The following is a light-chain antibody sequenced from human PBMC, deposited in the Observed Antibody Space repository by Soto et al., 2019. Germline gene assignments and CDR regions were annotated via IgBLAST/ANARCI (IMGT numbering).Light chain of an antibody. J-gene: IGKJ3*01. CDR1: QSVSSN. V-gene: IGKV3-15*01. Sequence: EIVMTQSPAALSVSPGERATLSCRASQSVSSNLAWYQQKPGQAPRLLICGASTRATGIPVRFSGSGSGTEFTLTISSLQSEDFAVYYCRQYNNWPSFTFGPGTKVDIK. CDR2: GAS. CDR3: RQYNNWPSFT.